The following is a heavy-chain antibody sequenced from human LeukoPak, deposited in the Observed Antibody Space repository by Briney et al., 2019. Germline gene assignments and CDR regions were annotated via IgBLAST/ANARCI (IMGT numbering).Heavy chain of an antibody. J-gene: IGHJ3*02. CDR1: GFTFSSYG. D-gene: IGHD3-22*01. CDR3: ARARELYYDSSGYYSAFDI. Sequence: GGTLRLSCAGSGFTFSSYGMNWVRQAPGKGLEWVSAISGSGGSTYYADSVKGRFTISRDNSKNTLYLQMNSLRAEDTAVYYCARARELYYDSSGYYSAFDIWGQGTMVTVSS. CDR2: ISGSGGST. V-gene: IGHV3-23*01.